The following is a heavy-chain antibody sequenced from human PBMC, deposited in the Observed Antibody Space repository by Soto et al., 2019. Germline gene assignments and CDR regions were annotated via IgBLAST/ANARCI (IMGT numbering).Heavy chain of an antibody. CDR1: DDSIRSHY. CDR3: ARILYTSGWESDY. D-gene: IGHD6-19*01. V-gene: IGHV4-59*11. CDR2: MSYSGTT. J-gene: IGHJ4*02. Sequence: PSETLSLTCTVSDDSIRSHYWNWIRQPPGKGLEWIGYMSYSGTTTYNPSLRSRVAMSIDTSKNEFSLKLNSVTAADTAVYFCARILYTSGWESDYWGQGILVTVSS.